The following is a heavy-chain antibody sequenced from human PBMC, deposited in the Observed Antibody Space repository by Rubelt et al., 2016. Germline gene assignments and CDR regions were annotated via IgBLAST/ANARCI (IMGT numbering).Heavy chain of an antibody. CDR2: IYYSGST. CDR1: GGSISSSSYY. CDR3: ASRTDYGDKWVGWYFDL. D-gene: IGHD4-17*01. Sequence: QLQLQESGPGLVKPSETLSLTCTVSGGSISSSSYYWGWIRQPPGKGLEWIGSIYYSGSTYYNPSLKSRVTISVDTSKNQFALKLSSVTAADTAGDYCASRTDYGDKWVGWYFDLWGRGTLVTVSS. V-gene: IGHV4-39*07. J-gene: IGHJ2*01.